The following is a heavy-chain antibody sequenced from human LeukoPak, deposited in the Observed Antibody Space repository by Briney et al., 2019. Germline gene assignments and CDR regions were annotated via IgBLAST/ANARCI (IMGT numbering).Heavy chain of an antibody. CDR1: GFTFSNYE. D-gene: IGHD3-22*01. V-gene: IGHV3-48*03. CDR3: AKRGVVIRVILVGFHKEAYYFDS. Sequence: GSLRLSCAASGFTFSNYEMNWVRQAPGKGLEWLSYISSSGSVIYYADSVKGRFTISRDNVKNSLYLQMNSLRAEDTAVYFCAKRGVVIRVILVGFHKEAYYFDSWGQGALVTVSS. CDR2: ISSSGSVI. J-gene: IGHJ4*02.